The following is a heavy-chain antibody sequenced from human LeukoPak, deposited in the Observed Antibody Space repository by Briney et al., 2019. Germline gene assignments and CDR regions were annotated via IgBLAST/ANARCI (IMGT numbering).Heavy chain of an antibody. Sequence: SETLSLTCAVYGGSFSGYYWSWIRQPPGKGLEWIGEINHSGSTNYNPSPKSRVTISVDTSKNQFSLKLSSVTAADTAVYHCASGLLPLDYFDYWGQGTLVTVSS. CDR1: GGSFSGYY. CDR3: ASGLLPLDYFDY. J-gene: IGHJ4*02. V-gene: IGHV4-34*01. D-gene: IGHD3-10*01. CDR2: INHSGST.